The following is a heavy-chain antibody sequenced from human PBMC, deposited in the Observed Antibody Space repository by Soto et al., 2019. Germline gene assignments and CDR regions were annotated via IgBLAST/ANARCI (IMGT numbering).Heavy chain of an antibody. V-gene: IGHV3-30-3*01. CDR2: ISKGGSNL. J-gene: IGHJ4*02. D-gene: IGHD6-19*01. CDR3: AREVEYTSAFGISSSFDY. CDR1: GFTLISYA. Sequence: GSLRLSCAASGFTLISYAIHWGRHSPFKGLEWVTVISKGGSNLYFADSVKGRFTISRDNSKNTLYLQMNSLRSEDTAVYYCAREVEYTSAFGISSSFDYWGQGTLVTVSS.